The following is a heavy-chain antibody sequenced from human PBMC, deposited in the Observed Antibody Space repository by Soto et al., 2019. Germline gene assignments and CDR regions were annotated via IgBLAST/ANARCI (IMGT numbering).Heavy chain of an antibody. V-gene: IGHV2-5*02. CDR1: GFSLRTSGVG. CDR3: ANRHEGSYWGH. CDR2: IYWDGDK. D-gene: IGHD3-10*01. J-gene: IGHJ4*02. Sequence: QITLKESGLTLVKPTQTLTLTCTFSGFSLRTSGVGVGWIRQPPGKALEWLALIYWDGDKSFIPSLKSRLTINKDTYKNPVVLTKSNMGPMDPATYSCANRHEGSYWGHWGPGTLVTVSS.